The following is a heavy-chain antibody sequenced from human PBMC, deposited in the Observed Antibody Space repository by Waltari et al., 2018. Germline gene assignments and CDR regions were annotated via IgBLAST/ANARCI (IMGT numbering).Heavy chain of an antibody. CDR3: ARADIVVVVAATQYYFDY. CDR2: IYYSGST. J-gene: IGHJ4*02. CDR1: GGSISSGDYY. Sequence: QVQLQVSGPGLVKPSQTLSLTCTVSGGSISSGDYYWSWIRQPPGKGLEWIGYIYYSGSTYYNPSLKSRVTISVDTSKNQFSLKLSSVTAADTAVYYCARADIVVVVAATQYYFDYWGQGTLVTVSS. V-gene: IGHV4-30-4*08. D-gene: IGHD2-15*01.